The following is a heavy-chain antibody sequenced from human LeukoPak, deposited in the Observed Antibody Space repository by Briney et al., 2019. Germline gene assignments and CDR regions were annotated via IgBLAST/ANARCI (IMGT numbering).Heavy chain of an antibody. CDR1: GYTFTNYA. Sequence: ASVKVSCKASGYTFTNYAISWVRQAPGQGLEWVGWISAYNGNTNYAQKLQGRVTMTRDTSISTAYMELSRLRSDDTAVYYCAREGSCSGGSCYHVNWFDPWGQGTLVTVSS. J-gene: IGHJ5*02. V-gene: IGHV1-18*01. D-gene: IGHD2-15*01. CDR3: AREGSCSGGSCYHVNWFDP. CDR2: ISAYNGNT.